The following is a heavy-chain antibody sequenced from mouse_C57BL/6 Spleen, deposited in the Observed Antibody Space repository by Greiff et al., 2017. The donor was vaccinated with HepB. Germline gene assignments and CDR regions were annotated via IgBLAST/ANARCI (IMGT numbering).Heavy chain of an antibody. CDR3: ARVRGGGLYYYAMDY. CDR2: ISDGGSYT. CDR1: GFTFSSYA. J-gene: IGHJ4*01. V-gene: IGHV5-4*01. Sequence: EVQLVESGGGLVKPGGSLKLSCAASGFTFSSYAMSWVRQTPEKRLEWVATISDGGSYTYYPDNVKGRFTISRDNAKNNLYLQMSHRKSEDTAMYSFARVRGGGLYYYAMDYWGQGTSVTVSS. D-gene: IGHD2-2*01.